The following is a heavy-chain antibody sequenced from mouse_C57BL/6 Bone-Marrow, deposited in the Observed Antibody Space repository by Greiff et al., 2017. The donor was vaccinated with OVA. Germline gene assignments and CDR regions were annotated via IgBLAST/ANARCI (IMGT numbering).Heavy chain of an antibody. CDR1: GYAFSSSW. J-gene: IGHJ1*03. D-gene: IGHD1-1*01. V-gene: IGHV1-82*01. CDR2: IYPGDGDT. CDR3: ARGVITTVVDWYFDV. Sequence: VKLMESGPELVKPGASVKISCKASGYAFSSSWMNWVKQRPGKGLEWIGRIYPGDGDTNYNGKFKGKATLTADKSSSTAYMQLSSLTSEDSAVYFCARGVITTVVDWYFDVWGTGTTVTVSS.